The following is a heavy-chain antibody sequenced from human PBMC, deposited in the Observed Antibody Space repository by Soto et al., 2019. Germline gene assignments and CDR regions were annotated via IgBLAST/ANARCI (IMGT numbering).Heavy chain of an antibody. J-gene: IGHJ3*02. CDR3: AKAAHFVNSDYYPKDPFDI. Sequence: EVQLLETGGGLVQPGGSQSLTCAASGFTFSSYAMSCVRQAPGKGLERIAAISGGGDSTYYADSVKGRFTTSRDNFKNTLYLHMNSLRAEDTAVYHCAKAAHFVNSDYYPKDPFDIRVEGTIVTVSS. CDR2: ISGGGDST. D-gene: IGHD3-22*01. CDR1: GFTFSSYA. V-gene: IGHV3-23*01.